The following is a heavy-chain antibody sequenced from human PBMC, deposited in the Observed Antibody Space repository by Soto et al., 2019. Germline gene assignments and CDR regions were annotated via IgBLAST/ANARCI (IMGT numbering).Heavy chain of an antibody. D-gene: IGHD2-2*01. CDR1: SFSIVRTGYS. CDR3: ARVPDR. Sequence: TLYLTCAILSFSIVRTGYSWNWIRAPLGKGLEWIGYIYHSVSTYYNPSLKSRVTISVDRSKNQFSLKLSSVTAADTAVYYCARVPDRWGQG. V-gene: IGHV4-30-2*01. J-gene: IGHJ5*02. CDR2: IYHSVST.